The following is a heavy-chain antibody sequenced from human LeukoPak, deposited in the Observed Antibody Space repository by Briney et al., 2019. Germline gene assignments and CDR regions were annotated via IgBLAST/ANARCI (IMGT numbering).Heavy chain of an antibody. D-gene: IGHD4-23*01. J-gene: IGHJ4*02. V-gene: IGHV3-48*04. CDR2: ISSSSSTI. Sequence: PGGSLRLSCAASGFTFSSYSMNWVRQAPGKGLEWVSYISSSSSTIYYADSVKGRFTISRDNAKNSLYLQMNSLRAEDTAVYYCASSKGPYGGNPGGRLPDYWGQGTLVTVSS. CDR1: GFTFSSYS. CDR3: ASSKGPYGGNPGGRLPDY.